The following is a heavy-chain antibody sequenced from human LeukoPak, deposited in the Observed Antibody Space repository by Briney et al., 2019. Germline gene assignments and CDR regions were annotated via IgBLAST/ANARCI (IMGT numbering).Heavy chain of an antibody. Sequence: PSETLSLTCAVYGGSFSGYYWSWMRQRPGKGLEWIGEINHSGSTNYNPSLKSRVTISVDTSKNQFSLKLTSVTAADTAVYYCARVKRRMGSSSGDYSDYWGQGALVTVSS. CDR1: GGSFSGYY. D-gene: IGHD6-6*01. CDR3: ARVKRRMGSSSGDYSDY. V-gene: IGHV4-34*01. J-gene: IGHJ4*02. CDR2: INHSGST.